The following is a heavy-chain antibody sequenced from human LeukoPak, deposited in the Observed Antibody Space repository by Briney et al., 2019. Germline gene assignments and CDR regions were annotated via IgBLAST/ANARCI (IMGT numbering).Heavy chain of an antibody. CDR2: IYYISNT. CDR3: ARTQSQSGTYRYYFGY. Sequence: KASEILSLTCTVSGASVGSGGYYWGCIRQPPGGGLEWIGYIYYISNTNYNPSLKSRVTMSLDPSKNQFSLKLSSVTAADTAVYYCARTQSQSGTYRYYFGYWGQGTQVTVS. D-gene: IGHD1-26*01. CDR1: GASVGSGGYY. V-gene: IGHV4-61*08. J-gene: IGHJ4*02.